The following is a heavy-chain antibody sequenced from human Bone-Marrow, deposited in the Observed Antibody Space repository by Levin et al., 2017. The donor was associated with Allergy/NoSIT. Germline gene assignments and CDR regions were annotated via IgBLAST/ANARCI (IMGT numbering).Heavy chain of an antibody. J-gene: IGHJ4*02. D-gene: IGHD3-3*01. Sequence: SGPTLVKPTQTLTLTCTFSGFSLTTSGVGVGWIRQPPGKALEWLAVIYWDNDKRYSPSLRSGFTISMDTSKNQVFLTMTNVDPVDTATYFCARRKNYYDSGYYWGAVDYWGQGTMVTVSS. V-gene: IGHV2-5*02. CDR1: GFSLTTSGVG. CDR2: IYWDNDK. CDR3: ARRKNYYDSGYYWGAVDY.